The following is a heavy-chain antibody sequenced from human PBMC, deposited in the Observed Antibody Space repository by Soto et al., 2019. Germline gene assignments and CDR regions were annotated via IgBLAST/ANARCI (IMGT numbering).Heavy chain of an antibody. D-gene: IGHD4-17*01. V-gene: IGHV3-21*01. CDR1: RFAFNNYA. CDR2: ISSSSSYI. Sequence: PGGSLRLSCAASRFAFNNYAMNWVRQAPGKGLEWVSSISSSSSYIYYADSVKGRFTISRDNAKNSLYLQMNSLRAEDTAVYYCARASSTAPDYYFDYWGQGTLVTVSS. J-gene: IGHJ4*02. CDR3: ARASSTAPDYYFDY.